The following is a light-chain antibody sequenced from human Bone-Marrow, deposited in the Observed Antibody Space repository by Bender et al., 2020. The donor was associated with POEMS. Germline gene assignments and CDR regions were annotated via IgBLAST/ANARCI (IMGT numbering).Light chain of an antibody. CDR2: EDN. CDR3: QVWDSDGDRVV. CDR1: NIGGES. V-gene: IGLV3-21*03. Sequence: VLTQSPSLSVAPGKTARITCEIDNIGGESVHWYQQKPGRAPVLVVYEDNDRPSGIPERFSGSNSGLTATLTISRVEAGDEADFYCQVWDSDGDRVVFGGGTKLTVL. J-gene: IGLJ2*01.